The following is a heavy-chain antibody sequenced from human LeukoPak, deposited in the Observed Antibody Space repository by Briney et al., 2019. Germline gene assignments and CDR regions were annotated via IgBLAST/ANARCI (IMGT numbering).Heavy chain of an antibody. J-gene: IGHJ4*02. CDR1: GFTFDDYA. V-gene: IGHV3-9*01. D-gene: IGHD6-6*01. CDR3: AKGGIAALPSYFDY. Sequence: GGSLRLSCAASGFTFDDYAMHWVRQAPGKGLEWASGISWNSGSIGYADSVKGRFTISRDNAKNSLYLQMNSLRAEDTALYYCAKGGIAALPSYFDYWGQGTLVTVSS. CDR2: ISWNSGSI.